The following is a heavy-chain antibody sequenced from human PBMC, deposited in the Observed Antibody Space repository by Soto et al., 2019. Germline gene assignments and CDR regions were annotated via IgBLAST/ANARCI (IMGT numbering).Heavy chain of an antibody. Sequence: QVQLQESGPGLVKPSETLSLTCTVSGGSISSYYWSWIRQPPGKGLEWIGYIYYSGSTNYNPSLXRXLXIXIDTSKNQFSLKLSSVTAADTAVYYCARRYGGTFDYWGQGTLVTVSS. J-gene: IGHJ4*02. CDR3: ARRYGGTFDY. CDR1: GGSISSYY. V-gene: IGHV4-59*08. D-gene: IGHD2-15*01. CDR2: IYYSGST.